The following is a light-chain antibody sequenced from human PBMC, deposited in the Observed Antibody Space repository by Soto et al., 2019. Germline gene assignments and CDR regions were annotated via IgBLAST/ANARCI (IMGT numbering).Light chain of an antibody. CDR1: NSDVGAYNY. Sequence: QSVLTQPASVSGSPGQSITIPCTGTNSDVGAYNYVSWYQHHPGKAPKLMIYEVFTRSSGVSSRFSGSKSGSTASLTISGLQADDEADYYCTSYTTTNTLYVFGTGTKLTVL. CDR2: EVF. CDR3: TSYTTTNTLYV. V-gene: IGLV2-14*01. J-gene: IGLJ1*01.